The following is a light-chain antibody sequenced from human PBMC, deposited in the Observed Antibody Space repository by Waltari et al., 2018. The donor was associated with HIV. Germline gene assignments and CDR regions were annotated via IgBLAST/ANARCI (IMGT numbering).Light chain of an antibody. J-gene: IGLJ2*01. Sequence: QSVLTQPPSVSAAPGQKVTISCSGSSSNIGNNYVSWYQQLPGTAPKLLIYENTQRPSGIPDRFSGSKSDTSATLGITGLRTGDEADYYCGTWDTRLSAVVFGGGTKLTVL. CDR3: GTWDTRLSAVV. CDR2: ENT. CDR1: SSNIGNNY. V-gene: IGLV1-51*02.